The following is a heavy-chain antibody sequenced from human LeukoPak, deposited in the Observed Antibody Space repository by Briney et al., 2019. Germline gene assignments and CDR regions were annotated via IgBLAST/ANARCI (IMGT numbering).Heavy chain of an antibody. V-gene: IGHV4-61*02. CDR3: ARRLAAAGPDYYYYYYYMDV. D-gene: IGHD6-13*01. Sequence: SQTLSLTCTVSGGSISSGSYYWRWIRQPAGKGVEWIGRIYTSGSTHYNPSLKSRLTISVDTSKNQFALKLSSVTAADTAVYYCARRLAAAGPDYYYYYYYMDVWGKGTTVTVSS. J-gene: IGHJ6*03. CDR1: GGSISSGSYY. CDR2: IYTSGST.